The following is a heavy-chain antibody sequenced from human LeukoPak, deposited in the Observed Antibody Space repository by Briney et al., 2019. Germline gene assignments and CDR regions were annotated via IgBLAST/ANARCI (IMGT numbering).Heavy chain of an antibody. V-gene: IGHV3-11*04. Sequence: GGSLRLSCAVSGFTFDDFYMSWIRQAPGKGLEWIAYISSSGGTMNFADSVKGRFTISRDNAENSLSLQMNRLRVEDTAVYYCARVTHGGFDFDYWGQGTQVTVFS. CDR3: ARVTHGGFDFDY. J-gene: IGHJ4*02. CDR2: ISSSGGTM. CDR1: GFTFDDFY. D-gene: IGHD4-23*01.